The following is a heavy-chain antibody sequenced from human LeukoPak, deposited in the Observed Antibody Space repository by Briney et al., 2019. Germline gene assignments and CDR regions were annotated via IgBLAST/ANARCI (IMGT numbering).Heavy chain of an antibody. CDR1: GFTFSSYG. Sequence: QPGGSLRLSCAASGFTFSSYGMHWVRQAPGKGLEWVAFIRYDGSDKYYADSVKGRFTISRDNSKNTLYLQMNSLRAEDTAVYYCAKWRAGVVRGVIGYFDYWGQGTLVTVSS. V-gene: IGHV3-30*02. CDR2: IRYDGSDK. CDR3: AKWRAGVVRGVIGYFDY. J-gene: IGHJ4*02. D-gene: IGHD3-10*01.